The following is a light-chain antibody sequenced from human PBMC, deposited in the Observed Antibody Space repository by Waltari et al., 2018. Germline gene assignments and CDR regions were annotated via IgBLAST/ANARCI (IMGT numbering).Light chain of an antibody. V-gene: IGLV3-21*04. CDR2: YDS. Sequence: SYELTQPPSVSVAPGKTATKTCGGDNLEVQSVHWYQQKPGQAPILVMHYDSDRPSGIPERFSGSNSGDTATLTISRVEAGDEADYYCQVWDRNTDHAIFGGGTKLTVL. CDR3: QVWDRNTDHAI. CDR1: NLEVQS. J-gene: IGLJ2*01.